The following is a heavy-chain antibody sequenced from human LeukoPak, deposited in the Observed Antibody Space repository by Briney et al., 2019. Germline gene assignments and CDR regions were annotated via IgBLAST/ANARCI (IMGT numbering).Heavy chain of an antibody. CDR2: INPHSGGT. V-gene: IGHV1-2*02. Sequence: GASVKVSCKASGYTFSDYYLHWVRQAPGHGLEWMGWINPHSGGTHYAQKFQGRVTMTRDTSVSTAYMELSSLRSDDTAVYFCASVIVATIGGAFDIWGQGTMVTVSS. CDR1: GYTFSDYY. D-gene: IGHD5-12*01. J-gene: IGHJ3*02. CDR3: ASVIVATIGGAFDI.